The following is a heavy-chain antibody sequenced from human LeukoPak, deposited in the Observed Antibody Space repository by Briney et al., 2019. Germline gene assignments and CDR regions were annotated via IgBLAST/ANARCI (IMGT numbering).Heavy chain of an antibody. Sequence: SETLSLTCTVSGGSISSGGYYWSWIRQHPGKGLEWIGYIYYSGSTYYNPSLKSRVTISVDTSKNQFSLKLSSVAAADTAVYYCARDPAGSSGYYRVFYYYGMDVWGQGTTVTVSS. CDR3: ARDPAGSSGYYRVFYYYGMDV. CDR1: GGSISSGGYY. D-gene: IGHD3-22*01. CDR2: IYYSGST. J-gene: IGHJ6*02. V-gene: IGHV4-31*03.